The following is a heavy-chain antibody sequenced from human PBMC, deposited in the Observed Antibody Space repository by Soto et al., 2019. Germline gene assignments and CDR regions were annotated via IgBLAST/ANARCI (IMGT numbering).Heavy chain of an antibody. D-gene: IGHD3-16*01. Sequence: SETLSLTCTVSGGSITGGNYNWAWIRQAPGKGLEWIGAIFKSGSTYYNPSLKSRVTISVDTSKNQFSLKLTFVTAADTAVYYCARQNYIWGNSDSWGQGALVTVSS. CDR1: GGSITGGNYN. CDR3: ARQNYIWGNSDS. V-gene: IGHV4-39*01. CDR2: IFKSGST. J-gene: IGHJ4*02.